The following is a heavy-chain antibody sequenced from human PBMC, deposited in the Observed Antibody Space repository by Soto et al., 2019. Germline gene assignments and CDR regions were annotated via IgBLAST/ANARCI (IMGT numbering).Heavy chain of an antibody. D-gene: IGHD3-10*01. CDR3: AGEGAYYYGSGSYADFDY. J-gene: IGHJ4*02. CDR2: IKQDGREK. V-gene: IGHV3-7*01. CDR1: GFLFRTYW. Sequence: PGGSLRLSCEASGFLFRTYWMSWVRQGPGKGLEWVAKIKQDGREKYYVDSVKGRFTISRDNAKNSLYLQMNNVRAEDTAVYYCAGEGAYYYGSGSYADFDYWGQGTRVTVSS.